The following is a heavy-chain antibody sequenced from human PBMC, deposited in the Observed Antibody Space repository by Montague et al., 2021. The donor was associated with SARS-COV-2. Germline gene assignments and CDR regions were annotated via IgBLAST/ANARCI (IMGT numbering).Heavy chain of an antibody. CDR1: GGSISSSSYY. V-gene: IGHV4-39*01. CDR2: IYYSGST. Sequence: SETLSLTCTVSGGSISSSSYYWGWIRQPPGKGLEWIGSIYYSGSTYYSPSLKSRVTISVDTSKNQFSLKPSSVTAADTAVYHCARHPLGYCSSTSCYVGWGQGTLVTVSS. D-gene: IGHD2-2*01. J-gene: IGHJ4*02. CDR3: ARHPLGYCSSTSCYVG.